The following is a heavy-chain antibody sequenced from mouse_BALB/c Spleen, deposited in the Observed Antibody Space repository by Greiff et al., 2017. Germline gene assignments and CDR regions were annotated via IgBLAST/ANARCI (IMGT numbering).Heavy chain of an antibody. CDR1: SYTFTDYA. J-gene: IGHJ1*01. CDR3: ARSEAYGSRYFDV. D-gene: IGHD1-1*01. CDR2: ISTYYGNT. Sequence: QVQLQQSGPELVRPGVSVKISCKGSSYTFTDYAMHWVKQSHAKSLEWIGVISTYYGNTNYNQKFKGKATMTVDKSSSTAYMELARLTSEDSAVYYCARSEAYGSRYFDVWGAGTTVTVSS. V-gene: IGHV1-67*01.